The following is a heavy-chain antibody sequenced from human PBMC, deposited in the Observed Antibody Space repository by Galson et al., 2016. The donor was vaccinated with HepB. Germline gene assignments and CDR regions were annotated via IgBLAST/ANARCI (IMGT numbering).Heavy chain of an antibody. Sequence: SLRLSCAVSGFTVSSDYMSWVRQVPGNELEWVSVIYSGGDTYYADSVKGRFTISRDNSKNTLYLQMSSLRTEDTAVYFCARDPGLRNGMGGWGKGTTVTVSS. D-gene: IGHD4-17*01. CDR2: IYSGGDT. V-gene: IGHV3-66*02. J-gene: IGHJ6*04. CDR1: GFTVSSDY. CDR3: ARDPGLRNGMGG.